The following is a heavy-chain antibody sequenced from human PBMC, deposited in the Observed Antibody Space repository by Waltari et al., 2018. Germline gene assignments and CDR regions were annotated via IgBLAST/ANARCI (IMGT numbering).Heavy chain of an antibody. J-gene: IGHJ4*02. CDR3: AGLPGT. CDR2: ISSSSTI. D-gene: IGHD2-21*01. V-gene: IGHV3-48*04. CDR1: GFTSSSYS. Sequence: EVQLVESGGGLVQPGGSLRLSCAASGFTSSSYSMNWVRQAPGKGLEWVSYISSSSTIYYADSVKGRFTISRDNAKNSLYLQMNSLRAEDTAVYYCAGLPGTWGQGTLVTVSS.